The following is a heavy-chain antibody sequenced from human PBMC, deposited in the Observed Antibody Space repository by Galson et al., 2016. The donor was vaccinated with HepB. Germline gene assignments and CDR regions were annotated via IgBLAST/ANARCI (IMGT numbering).Heavy chain of an antibody. CDR3: ARGQYNPYYFDY. V-gene: IGHV4-34*01. CDR1: GFTFSDYY. CDR2: IYYTGYT. D-gene: IGHD5-24*01. J-gene: IGHJ4*02. Sequence: LRLSCAASGFTFSDYYMSWIRQAPGKGLEWIGEIYYTGYTNYNPSLVSRVTISADKSKNQFSLNVTSVTAADTAVYYCARGQYNPYYFDYWGQGTLVTVSS.